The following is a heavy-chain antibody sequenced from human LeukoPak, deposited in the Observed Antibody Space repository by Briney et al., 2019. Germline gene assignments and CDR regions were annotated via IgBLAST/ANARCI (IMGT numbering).Heavy chain of an antibody. CDR3: ARGLLEIEVAGI. D-gene: IGHD6-19*01. J-gene: IGHJ4*02. V-gene: IGHV1-8*01. CDR1: GYTFTSYG. CDR2: MNPNSGNT. Sequence: ASVKVSCKASGYTFTSYGINWVRQATGQGLEWMGWMNPNSGNTGYAQKFQGRITMTRNTSIRTAYMELSSLSSEDTAVYYCARGLLEIEVAGIWGQGTLVTVSS.